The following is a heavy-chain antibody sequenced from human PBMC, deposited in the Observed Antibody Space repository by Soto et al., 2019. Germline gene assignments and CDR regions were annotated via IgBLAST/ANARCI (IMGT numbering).Heavy chain of an antibody. V-gene: IGHV3-23*01. CDR3: ARKVSGSTGRPDLWYFDL. D-gene: IGHD3-10*01. Sequence: EVQLLDSGGGLVQPGGSLRLSCAASGFTFSGYALTWVRQAPGKGLEWVSAISSGGDATFYADSVKGRFTISRDNSKNTLDLQMNPLRAEDTAVYYCARKVSGSTGRPDLWYFDLWGRGTLVTVSS. CDR2: ISSGGDAT. CDR1: GFTFSGYA. J-gene: IGHJ2*01.